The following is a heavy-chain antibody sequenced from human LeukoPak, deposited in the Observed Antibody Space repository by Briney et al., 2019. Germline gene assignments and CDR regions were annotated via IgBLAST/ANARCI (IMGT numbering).Heavy chain of an antibody. CDR2: IYTSGST. CDR1: DYSISSGYY. Sequence: SETLSLTCRVSDYSISSGYYWGWIRQPPGKGLEWIGRIYTSGSTNYNPSLKSRVTISVDTSKNQFSLKLSSVTAADTAVYYCAGIVVVPAAPTGYYYYMDVWGKGTTVTISS. V-gene: IGHV4-38-2*01. CDR3: AGIVVVPAAPTGYYYYMDV. D-gene: IGHD2-2*01. J-gene: IGHJ6*03.